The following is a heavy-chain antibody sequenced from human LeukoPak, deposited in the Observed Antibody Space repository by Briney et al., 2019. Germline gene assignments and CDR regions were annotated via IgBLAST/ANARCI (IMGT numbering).Heavy chain of an antibody. J-gene: IGHJ5*02. CDR2: IYYSGST. CDR3: ARAPLGVIGWFDP. V-gene: IGHV4-59*11. D-gene: IGHD3-10*01. Sequence: SETLSLTCTVSGGSISSHYWSWIRQPPGKGLEWIGYIYYSGSTNYNPSLKSRVTISVDTSKNQFSLKLSSVTAADTAVYYCARAPLGVIGWFDPWGQETLVTVSS. CDR1: GGSISSHY.